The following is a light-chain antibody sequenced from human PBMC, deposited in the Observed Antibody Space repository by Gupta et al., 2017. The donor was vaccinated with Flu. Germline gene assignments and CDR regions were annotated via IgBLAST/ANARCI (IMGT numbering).Light chain of an antibody. CDR3: QQGDSSLIT. V-gene: IGKV1-39*01. Sequence: DFQMTQSPSSLSASVGDRVTITCRASQSISSYLNWYQQKPGKAPKLLIFDASRVKSGVPSRFSGSGSGTDFTLTISRLQREDFANYYCQQGDSSLITFGGGTKVEIK. CDR2: DAS. J-gene: IGKJ4*01. CDR1: QSISSY.